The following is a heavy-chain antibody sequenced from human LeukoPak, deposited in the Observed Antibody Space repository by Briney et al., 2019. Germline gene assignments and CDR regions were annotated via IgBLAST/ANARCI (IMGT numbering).Heavy chain of an antibody. V-gene: IGHV3-23*01. D-gene: IGHD6-19*01. Sequence: GGSLRLSCAASGFTFNIYTMSWVRQAPGKGLEWVSVISDNGGSTYYADSVKGRFTISRDNSKNTLYLQMNSLRAEDTAIYYCAKSRGIYDNSGWRTFDYWGQGTLVTVSS. J-gene: IGHJ4*02. CDR2: ISDNGGST. CDR3: AKSRGIYDNSGWRTFDY. CDR1: GFTFNIYT.